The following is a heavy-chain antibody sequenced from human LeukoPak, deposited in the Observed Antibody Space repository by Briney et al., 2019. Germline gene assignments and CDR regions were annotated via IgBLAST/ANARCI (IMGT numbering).Heavy chain of an antibody. CDR3: ARGFRGDNFDY. CDR1: GGSISSSSYY. J-gene: IGHJ4*02. V-gene: IGHV4-39*01. D-gene: IGHD7-27*01. CDR2: IYYSGST. Sequence: SETLSLTCIVSGGSISSSSYYWGWIRQPPGKGLEWIGSIYYSGSTYYNPSLKSRVTISIDTSKNQFSLKLTSVTAADTAVYYCARGFRGDNFDYWGQGTLVTVSS.